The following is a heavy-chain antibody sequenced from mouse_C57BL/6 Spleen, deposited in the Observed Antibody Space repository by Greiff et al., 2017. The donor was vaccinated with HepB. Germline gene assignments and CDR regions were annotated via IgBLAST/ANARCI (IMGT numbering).Heavy chain of an antibody. CDR1: GFNIKNTY. D-gene: IGHD1-1*01. CDR3: ARDYGSSYGYYYAMDY. Sequence: VQLQQSVAELVRPGASVKLSCTASGFNIKNTYMHWVKQRPEKGLEWIGRIDPANGNTKYAPKFQGKATITADTSSNTAYLQLSSLTSEDTAIYYCARDYGSSYGYYYAMDYWGQGTSVTVSS. CDR2: IDPANGNT. J-gene: IGHJ4*01. V-gene: IGHV14-3*01.